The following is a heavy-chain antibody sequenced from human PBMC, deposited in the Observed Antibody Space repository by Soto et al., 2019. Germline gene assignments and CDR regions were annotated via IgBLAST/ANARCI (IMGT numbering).Heavy chain of an antibody. Sequence: QVQLVQSGAEVKKPGSSVKVSCKASGGTFSSYAISWVRQAPGQGLEWMGGIIPIFGTANYAQKFQGRVTITADESTSTVYMELNSLRSEDTAGYYCAGDRSSSWPKDPDAFDIWGQGTMVTVSS. D-gene: IGHD6-13*01. J-gene: IGHJ3*02. CDR1: GGTFSSYA. V-gene: IGHV1-69*12. CDR3: AGDRSSSWPKDPDAFDI. CDR2: IIPIFGTA.